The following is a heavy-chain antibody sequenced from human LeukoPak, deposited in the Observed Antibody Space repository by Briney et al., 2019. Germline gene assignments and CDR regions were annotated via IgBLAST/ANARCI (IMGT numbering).Heavy chain of an antibody. CDR2: ISGSGSII. V-gene: IGHV3-48*03. CDR1: GFTFSSYE. D-gene: IGHD6-19*01. CDR3: VRVPGSGGYHGMDV. J-gene: IGHJ6*02. Sequence: GGSLRLSCAASGFTFSSYEMDWVRQAPGKGLEWVSYISGSGSIIHYADSVKGRFTISRDNAKNSLFLLMNSVRAEDTAVYYCVRVPGSGGYHGMDVWGQGTTVAVSS.